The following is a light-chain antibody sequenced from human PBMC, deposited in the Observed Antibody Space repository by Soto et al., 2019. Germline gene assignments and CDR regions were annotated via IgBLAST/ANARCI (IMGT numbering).Light chain of an antibody. Sequence: IVMTHSPATLSVSPVEIATLSCRASQAVNTRLAWYQHKPGQAPRLLIYLTSNRATGIPARFSGSGSGTDFTLTISSLEPEDSAVYYCQQYNNWPQTFGQGTKVDIK. CDR2: LTS. CDR3: QQYNNWPQT. V-gene: IGKV3D-15*01. CDR1: QAVNTR. J-gene: IGKJ1*01.